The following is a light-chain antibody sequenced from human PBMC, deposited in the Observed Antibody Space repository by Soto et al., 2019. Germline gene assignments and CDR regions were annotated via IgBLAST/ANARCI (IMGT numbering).Light chain of an antibody. CDR2: AAS. V-gene: IGKV1-39*01. CDR3: QQTYNTPFT. CDR1: QSINSY. Sequence: DIQMTQSPSSLSASVGDRVTITCRASQSINSYLNWYQQKPGKAPKLLIYAASRLQSGVPSRFSGSGSGTDFTLTISSLQPEDFVTYYCQQTYNTPFTFGPGTKVDVK. J-gene: IGKJ3*01.